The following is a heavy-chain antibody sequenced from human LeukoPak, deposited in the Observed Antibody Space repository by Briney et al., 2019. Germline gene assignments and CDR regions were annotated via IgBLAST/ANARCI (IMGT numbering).Heavy chain of an antibody. CDR1: GFTFSSYA. Sequence: GGSLRLSCAASGFTFSSYAMHWVRQAPGKGLEWVAVILYDGSNKYYADSVKGRFTISRDNAKNTLYLQMNSLRAEDTAVYYCAREPGTAATNHYYYGMDGWGQGTTVTVSS. J-gene: IGHJ6*02. V-gene: IGHV3-30*04. D-gene: IGHD2-21*02. CDR3: AREPGTAATNHYYYGMDG. CDR2: ILYDGSNK.